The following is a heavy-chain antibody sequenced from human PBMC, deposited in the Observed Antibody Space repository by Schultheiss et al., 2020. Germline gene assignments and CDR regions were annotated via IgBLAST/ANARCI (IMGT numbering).Heavy chain of an antibody. D-gene: IGHD6-13*01. CDR3: ARTYSSSYWFDP. CDR2: IYTSGST. Sequence: LRLSCTVSGGSISSGSYYWSWIRQPAGKGLEWIGRIYTSGSTNYNPSLKSRVTISVDTSKNQFSLKLSSVTAADTAVYYCARTYSSSYWFDPWGQGTLVTVSS. CDR1: GGSISSGSYY. V-gene: IGHV4-61*02. J-gene: IGHJ5*02.